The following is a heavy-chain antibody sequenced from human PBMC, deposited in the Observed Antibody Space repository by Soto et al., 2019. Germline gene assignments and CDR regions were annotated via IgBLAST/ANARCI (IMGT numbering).Heavy chain of an antibody. CDR2: IGAYNGNT. Sequence: ASAKVSCKASGYTFTSYGMSWVRQAPGQGLEWMGWIGAYNGNTNYAQKLQGRVTMTTDTSTSTAYMELRSLRSDDTAVYYCARLLGGDILVVPAKNWFDPWGQGTLVTVSS. D-gene: IGHD2-2*01. CDR1: GYTFTSYG. J-gene: IGHJ5*02. CDR3: ARLLGGDILVVPAKNWFDP. V-gene: IGHV1-18*01.